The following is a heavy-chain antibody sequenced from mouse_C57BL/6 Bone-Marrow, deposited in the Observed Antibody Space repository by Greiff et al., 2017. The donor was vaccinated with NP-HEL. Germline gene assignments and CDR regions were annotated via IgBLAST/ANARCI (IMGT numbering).Heavy chain of an antibody. CDR3: ARTLNYYYGSSYEEGAMDY. CDR1: GFSFNSYG. Sequence: QVQLKESGPGLVQPSQCLSITCTASGFSFNSYGVHWVRQSPGKGLEWLGVIWSGGSTDYNAAFIYRLSTSKDNSKSQVFFKMNSLQADDTAIYYCARTLNYYYGSSYEEGAMDYWGQGTSVTVSS. D-gene: IGHD1-1*01. V-gene: IGHV2-2*01. J-gene: IGHJ4*01. CDR2: IWSGGST.